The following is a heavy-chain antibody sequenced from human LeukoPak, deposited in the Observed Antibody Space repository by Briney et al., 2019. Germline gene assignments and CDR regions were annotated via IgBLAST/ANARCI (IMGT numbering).Heavy chain of an antibody. CDR1: GYTFTSYY. V-gene: IGHV1-46*01. CDR3: AREGLGYCSGGSCLWFDP. D-gene: IGHD2-15*01. CDR2: INPSGGST. J-gene: IGHJ5*02. Sequence: GASVKVSCKASGYTFTSYYMHWVRQAPGQGLEWMGIINPSGGSTNYAQKFQGRVTITADESTSTACMELSSLRSEDTAVYYCAREGLGYCSGGSCLWFDPWGQGTLVTVSS.